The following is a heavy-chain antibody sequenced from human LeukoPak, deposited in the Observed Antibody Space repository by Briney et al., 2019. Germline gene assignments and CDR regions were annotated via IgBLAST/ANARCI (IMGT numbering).Heavy chain of an antibody. Sequence: GGSLRLSWAASGFTFSSNHMSWVRQAPGKGREWVSIIYGGGSTYYADSVKGRFTISRDNSKNTLYLQMNSLRAEDTAVYYCARDLGSSLDYWGQGTLVAVSS. V-gene: IGHV3-53*01. CDR1: GFTFSSNH. J-gene: IGHJ4*02. CDR2: IYGGGST. D-gene: IGHD6-13*01. CDR3: ARDLGSSLDY.